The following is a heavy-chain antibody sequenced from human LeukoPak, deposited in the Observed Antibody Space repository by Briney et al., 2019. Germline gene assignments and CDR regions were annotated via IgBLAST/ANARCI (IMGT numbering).Heavy chain of an antibody. CDR2: INPSGGST. J-gene: IGHJ6*03. Sequence: ASVKVSCKASGYTFTSYYMHWVRQAPGQGLEWMGIINPSGGSTSYAQKFQGRVTMTRDTSISTAYMELSRLRSDDTAVYYCARDGGYCSGGSCYALPYYYYYYMDVWGKGSTVTVSS. V-gene: IGHV1-46*01. D-gene: IGHD2-15*01. CDR1: GYTFTSYY. CDR3: ARDGGYCSGGSCYALPYYYYYYMDV.